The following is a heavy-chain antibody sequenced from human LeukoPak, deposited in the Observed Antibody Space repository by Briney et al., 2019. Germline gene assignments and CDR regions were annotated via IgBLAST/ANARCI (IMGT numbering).Heavy chain of an antibody. CDR3: ARDRASGYSDFDY. Sequence: ASVKVSCKASGYTFTGYYMHWVRQAPGQGLEWMGWINPNSGGTNYAQKFQGRVTMTRDTPISTAYMELSRLRSDDTAVYYCARDRASGYSDFDYWGRGTLVTVSS. CDR1: GYTFTGYY. J-gene: IGHJ4*02. D-gene: IGHD3-3*01. V-gene: IGHV1-2*02. CDR2: INPNSGGT.